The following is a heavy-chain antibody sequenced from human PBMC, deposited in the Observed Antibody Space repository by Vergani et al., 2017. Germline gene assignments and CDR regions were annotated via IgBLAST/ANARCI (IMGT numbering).Heavy chain of an antibody. CDR2: ISYDGSNK. V-gene: IGHV3-30*03. D-gene: IGHD6-13*01. CDR3: ARDHKAVAAAGTVGY. CDR1: GFTFSSYG. Sequence: QVQLVESGGGVVQPGRSLRLSCAASGFTFSSYGMHWVRQAPGKGLEWVAVISYDGSNKYYADSVKGRFTISRDNSKNTLYLQMNSLRAEDTAVYYCARDHKAVAAAGTVGYWGQGTLVTVSS. J-gene: IGHJ4*02.